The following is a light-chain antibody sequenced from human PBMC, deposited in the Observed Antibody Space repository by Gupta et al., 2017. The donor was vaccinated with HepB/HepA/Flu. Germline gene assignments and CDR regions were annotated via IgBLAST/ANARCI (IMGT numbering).Light chain of an antibody. CDR1: QNINSN. CDR2: GVS. CDR3: QHSDNWHTRT. J-gene: IGKJ1*01. Sequence: EIVLTQSPATRSVSPGERATLSCRASQNINSNLAWYQQKFGQAPRLLIYGVSTRTTGIPARFSGSGSWTEFTLTISSLQSEDFAVYYCQHSDNWHTRTFGPGTKVEIK. V-gene: IGKV3-15*01.